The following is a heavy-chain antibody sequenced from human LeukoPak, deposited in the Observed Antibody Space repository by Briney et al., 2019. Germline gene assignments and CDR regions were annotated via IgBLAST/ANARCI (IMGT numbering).Heavy chain of an antibody. CDR3: ARDGSGGLPDFDY. CDR1: GGSMGNFY. J-gene: IGHJ4*02. D-gene: IGHD5-12*01. V-gene: IGHV4-4*07. Sequence: SETLSLTCTVSGGSMGNFYWSWIRQPAGNGLEWVGRIYTNGSTNYNPPLKSQDTMSVDTSKKQFFLKLTSVTAADTAVYYCARDGSGGLPDFDYWGQGTLVTVSS. CDR2: IYTNGST.